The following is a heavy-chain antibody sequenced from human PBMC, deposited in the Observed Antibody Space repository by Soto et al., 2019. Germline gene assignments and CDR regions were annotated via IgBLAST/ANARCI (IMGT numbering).Heavy chain of an antibody. CDR2: IKNKGTT. Sequence: EVHLVESGGGLVKPGGSLRLSCAASGLPFSQAWMSWVRQAPGKGLEWVGRIKNKGTTDYGAPVKDRFTISRDDSQNMVYLQMDSLKTEDTAVYYCTTDEADNGNDGDFDYWGQGTLVTVSS. J-gene: IGHJ4*02. CDR1: GLPFSQAW. V-gene: IGHV3-15*01. CDR3: TTDEADNGNDGDFDY. D-gene: IGHD1-1*01.